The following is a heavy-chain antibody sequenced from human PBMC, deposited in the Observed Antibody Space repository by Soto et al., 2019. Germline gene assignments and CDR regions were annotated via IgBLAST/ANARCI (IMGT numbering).Heavy chain of an antibody. J-gene: IGHJ4*02. CDR1: GFTFSNYD. CDR3: ARVPKGQLWTFDY. CDR2: IGTTGDT. D-gene: IGHD5-18*01. V-gene: IGHV3-13*01. Sequence: EVQLVESGGGLVQPGGSLRISCAASGFTFSNYDMHWVRQATGKGLEWVSAIGTTGDTFYPGSVKGRFTISRENARNSLYLQMNSLRAGDIAVYYCARVPKGQLWTFDYWGLGTLVTVSS.